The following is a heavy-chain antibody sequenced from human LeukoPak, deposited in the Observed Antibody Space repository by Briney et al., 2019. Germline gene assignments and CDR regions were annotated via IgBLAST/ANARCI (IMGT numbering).Heavy chain of an antibody. CDR3: AKDRPRNWNYVQSRPKPHDY. V-gene: IGHV3-48*04. CDR2: ISSGSSSV. D-gene: IGHD1-7*01. CDR1: GFTFSAYT. J-gene: IGHJ4*02. Sequence: AGGSLRLSCSASGFTFSAYTMNWVRQAPGQGLEWVSYISSGSSSVYYADSVKGRFTISRDNAKNSLYLQMNSLRAEDTAVYYCAKDRPRNWNYVQSRPKPHDYWGQGTLVTVSS.